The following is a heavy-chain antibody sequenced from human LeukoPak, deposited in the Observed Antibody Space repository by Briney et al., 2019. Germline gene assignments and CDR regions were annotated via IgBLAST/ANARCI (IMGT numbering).Heavy chain of an antibody. CDR1: GDTFSSYA. V-gene: IGHV1-69*13. CDR3: ARDRREGGFDY. D-gene: IGHD1-26*01. Sequence: GASVKVSCKPSGDTFSSYAISWVRQAPRQGLEWMGGIIPISGTANYAQKLQGRVTITADECTSTAYMELSRLRSEDTAVYYCARDRREGGFDYWGQGTLVTVSS. CDR2: IIPISGTA. J-gene: IGHJ4*02.